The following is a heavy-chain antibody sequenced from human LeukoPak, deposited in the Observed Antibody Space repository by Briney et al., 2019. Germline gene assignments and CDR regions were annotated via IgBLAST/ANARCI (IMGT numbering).Heavy chain of an antibody. J-gene: IGHJ4*02. V-gene: IGHV4-61*01. CDR2: IYYSGST. CDR1: GGSVSSGSYY. D-gene: IGHD2-21*02. Sequence: SETLSLTCTVSGGSVSSGSYYCSWIRQPPGKGLEWIGYIYYSGSTNYNPSLKSRVTISVDTSKNQFSLKLSSVTAADTALYYCATEIYCGGDCSSDYWGQGTLVTVSS. CDR3: ATEIYCGGDCSSDY.